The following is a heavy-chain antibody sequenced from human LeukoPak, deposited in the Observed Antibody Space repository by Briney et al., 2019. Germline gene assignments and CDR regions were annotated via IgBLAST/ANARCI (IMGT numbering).Heavy chain of an antibody. CDR1: GGSISSHY. J-gene: IGHJ5*02. Sequence: SETLSLTCTVSGGSISSHYWSWIRQPPGKGLEWIGYIYYSGSTNYNPSLKSRVTISVDTSKNQFSLKLSSVTAADTAVYYCARDDYGDYYHWFDPWGQGTLVTVSS. D-gene: IGHD4-17*01. V-gene: IGHV4-59*11. CDR2: IYYSGST. CDR3: ARDDYGDYYHWFDP.